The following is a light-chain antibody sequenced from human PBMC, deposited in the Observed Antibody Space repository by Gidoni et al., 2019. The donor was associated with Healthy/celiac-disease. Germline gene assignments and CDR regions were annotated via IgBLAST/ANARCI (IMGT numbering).Light chain of an antibody. Sequence: AIQLTQSPSSLSASVGDRVTITCRASQGISSALAWYQQKPVKAPKLLIYDASSLESGVPARFSGSGSGTDFTLTISSLHPEDFATYYCQQFNNYPPLFTFGPGTKVDIQ. CDR2: DAS. CDR3: QQFNNYPPLFT. CDR1: QGISSA. V-gene: IGKV1D-13*01. J-gene: IGKJ3*01.